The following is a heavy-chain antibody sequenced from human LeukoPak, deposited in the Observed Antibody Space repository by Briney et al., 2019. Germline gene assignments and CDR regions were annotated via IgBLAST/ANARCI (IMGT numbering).Heavy chain of an antibody. Sequence: SVKVSCKASGGTFNSYAISWVRQAPGQGLEWMGGIIPIFGTANYAQKFQGRVTITADESTSTAYMELSSLRSEDTAVYYCAALGARWNYYGMDVWGQGTTVTVSS. D-gene: IGHD5-24*01. J-gene: IGHJ6*02. V-gene: IGHV1-69*13. CDR3: AALGARWNYYGMDV. CDR1: GGTFNSYA. CDR2: IIPIFGTA.